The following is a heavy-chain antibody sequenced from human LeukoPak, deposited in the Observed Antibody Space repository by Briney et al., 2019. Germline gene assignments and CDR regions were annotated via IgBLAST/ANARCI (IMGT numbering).Heavy chain of an antibody. CDR3: ARHESVFSMDV. CDR2: IYPGDSKT. CDR1: GYNFTTKW. Sequence: GESLKISCQGSGYNFTTKWIGWVRQMPGKGLEWMGIIYPGDSKTIYSPSFQGRVFISADRSIRTAYLQWRSLKASDTAMYYCARHESVFSMDVWGQGTTVTVSS. J-gene: IGHJ6*02. V-gene: IGHV5-51*01.